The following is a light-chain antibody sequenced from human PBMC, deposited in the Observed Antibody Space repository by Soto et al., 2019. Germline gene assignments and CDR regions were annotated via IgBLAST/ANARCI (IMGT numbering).Light chain of an antibody. CDR1: QSISGY. V-gene: IGKV1-39*01. Sequence: DIQMTQSPSSLSASVGDRVTITCRASQSISGYLNWYQQKPGKAPKLLISGASTLQSGVPSRFSGRGSATDFTIAISSLQPEDVEVYYCQKSFSTLLSFGAGTKV. CDR3: QKSFSTLLS. CDR2: GAS. J-gene: IGKJ4*01.